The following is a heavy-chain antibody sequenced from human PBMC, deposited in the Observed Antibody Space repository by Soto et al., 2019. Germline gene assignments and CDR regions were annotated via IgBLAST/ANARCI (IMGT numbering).Heavy chain of an antibody. CDR2: ITRNSDI. J-gene: IGHJ4*02. V-gene: IGHV3-21*04. CDR1: GFTFSSYS. CDR3: ARLPGGTAPRPAY. D-gene: IGHD6-6*01. Sequence: GGSLRLSCAASGFTFSSYSIHWVRQAPGRGLEWVSAITRNSDIYYADSVKGRFTISRDTSKNTLYLQMNSLRVEDTAVYYCARLPGGTAPRPAYWGQGTPVTVSS.